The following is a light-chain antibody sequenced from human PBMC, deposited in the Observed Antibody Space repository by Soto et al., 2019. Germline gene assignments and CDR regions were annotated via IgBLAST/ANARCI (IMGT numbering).Light chain of an antibody. J-gene: IGLJ1*01. CDR1: SSNIGSNY. CDR2: RNN. CDR3: AAWDDRLSGYV. V-gene: IGLV1-47*01. Sequence: QSVLTQPPSASGTPGQRVTISCSGSSSNIGSNYVYWYQQLPGTAPKLLIYRNNHRPSGVPDRFSGSKSGTSASLAISGLRSEDEADYYCAAWDDRLSGYVFGTGTKLTVL.